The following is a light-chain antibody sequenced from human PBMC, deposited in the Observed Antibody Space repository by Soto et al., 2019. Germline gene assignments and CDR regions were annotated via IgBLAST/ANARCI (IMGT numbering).Light chain of an antibody. CDR3: TSCITANTRCV. J-gene: IGLJ1*01. Sequence: QSALTQPASMSGSPGQSVTISCAGTSSDIGGYNYVSWYQHHPGKAPKLIIYDVSSRPSGVSHRFSGSKSGNTASLTISGLQAEDEADYYCTSCITANTRCVFGSGTKVTVL. CDR1: SSDIGGYNY. V-gene: IGLV2-14*01. CDR2: DVS.